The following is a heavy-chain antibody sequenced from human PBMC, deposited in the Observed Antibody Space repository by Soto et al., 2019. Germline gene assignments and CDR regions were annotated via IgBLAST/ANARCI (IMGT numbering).Heavy chain of an antibody. V-gene: IGHV3-30*18. CDR2: ISYDGSNK. D-gene: IGHD3-22*01. Sequence: GGSLRLSCAASGFTFSSYGMHWVRQAPGKGLEWVAVISYDGSNKYYADSVKGRFTISRDNSKNTLYLQMNSLRAKDTAVYYCAKDRGYYYDSSGYYYWGQGTLVTVSS. CDR3: AKDRGYYYDSSGYYY. J-gene: IGHJ4*02. CDR1: GFTFSSYG.